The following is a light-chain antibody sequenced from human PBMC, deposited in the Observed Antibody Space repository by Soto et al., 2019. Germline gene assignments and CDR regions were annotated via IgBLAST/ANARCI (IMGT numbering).Light chain of an antibody. CDR1: QSVSSSD. J-gene: IGKJ1*01. CDR2: GTS. CDR3: QQYGTSRT. Sequence: EFVLTQFPGTLSLSPGERATLSCRASQSVSSSDLAWYQQKPGQAPRLLIYGTSSRATGIPDRFSGSGSGTDFTLTISRLEPEDFAVYYCQQYGTSRTFGQGTKVEMK. V-gene: IGKV3-20*01.